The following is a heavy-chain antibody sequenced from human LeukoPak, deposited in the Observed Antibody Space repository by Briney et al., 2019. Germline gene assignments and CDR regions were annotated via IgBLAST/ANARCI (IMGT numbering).Heavy chain of an antibody. CDR3: ARYRCSSTSCFIDY. Sequence: GGSLRLSCAASGFTFSSYWMSWVRQAPGKGLEWGANTKQDGSEKYYVDSVNGRFTISRDNAKNSLYLQMNSLRAEDTAVYYCARYRCSSTSCFIDYWGQGTLVTVSS. D-gene: IGHD2-2*01. CDR1: GFTFSSYW. CDR2: TKQDGSEK. V-gene: IGHV3-7*01. J-gene: IGHJ4*02.